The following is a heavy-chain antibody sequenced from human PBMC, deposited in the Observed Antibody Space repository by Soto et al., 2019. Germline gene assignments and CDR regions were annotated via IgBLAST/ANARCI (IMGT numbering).Heavy chain of an antibody. CDR2: VSYDGSHD. CDR3: AKGSVLRVVEAPLAILGGVDV. J-gene: IGHJ6*02. Sequence: LRLSCAASGFTFSSYGMHWVRQAPGKGLEWVAVVSYDGSHDFYADSVKGRFSISRDNSRAIMYLQMNSLKPEDTAVYYCAKGSVLRVVEAPLAILGGVDVWGQGAVVTVSS. D-gene: IGHD2-8*01. V-gene: IGHV3-30*18. CDR1: GFTFSSYG.